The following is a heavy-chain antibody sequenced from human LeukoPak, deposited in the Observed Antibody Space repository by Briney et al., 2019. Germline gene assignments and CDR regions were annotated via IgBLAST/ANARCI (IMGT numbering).Heavy chain of an antibody. Sequence: GGSLKLSCAASGFTFSGSAMHWVRQASGKGLEWVGRIRCKANSYATAYAASVKGRFTISRDDSKNTTYLQMNSLRTEDTAVYYCTRVGGIYYMDVWGKGTTVTVSS. J-gene: IGHJ6*03. V-gene: IGHV3-73*01. CDR2: IRCKANSYAT. CDR3: TRVGGIYYMDV. CDR1: GFTFSGSA. D-gene: IGHD1-14*01.